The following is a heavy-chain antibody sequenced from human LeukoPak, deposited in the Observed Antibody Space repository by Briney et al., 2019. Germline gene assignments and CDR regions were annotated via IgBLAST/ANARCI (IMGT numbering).Heavy chain of an antibody. Sequence: PGGSLRLSCGSWEFTFSKYWMTWVRQAPGKGLEWVASIKQDGSEKYSVDAVKGRFTISRDNAKNSLYLQMNSLRVEDAAVYYCARDRGGYCTSTSCQKPLDYWGQGTLVTVSS. CDR2: IKQDGSEK. V-gene: IGHV3-7*01. D-gene: IGHD2-2*01. CDR1: EFTFSKYW. CDR3: ARDRGGYCTSTSCQKPLDY. J-gene: IGHJ4*02.